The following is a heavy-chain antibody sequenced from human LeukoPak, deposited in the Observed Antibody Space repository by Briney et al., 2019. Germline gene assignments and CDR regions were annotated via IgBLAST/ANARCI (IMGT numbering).Heavy chain of an antibody. J-gene: IGHJ4*02. CDR2: ISHSGST. D-gene: IGHD4/OR15-4a*01. CDR3: ARDRSANSAY. CDR1: SGSISGYY. Sequence: PSETLSLNCTVSSGSISGYYWSWIRQPPGKGLEWIGYISHSGSTNYNPSLKSRLTISVDTSKNQFSLKLSSVTAADTAIYYCARDRSANSAYWGQGTLVTVSS. V-gene: IGHV4-59*01.